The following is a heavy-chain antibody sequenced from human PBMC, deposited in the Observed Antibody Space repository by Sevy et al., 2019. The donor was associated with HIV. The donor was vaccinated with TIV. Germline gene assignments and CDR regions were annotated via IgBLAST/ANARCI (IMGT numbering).Heavy chain of an antibody. V-gene: IGHV4-39*01. Sequence: SETLSLTCTVSGGSISSSSYYWGWIRQPPGKGLEWIGSIYYSGSTYYSPSLKSRVTISIDTSKNQFSLKLSSVTAADTAVYYCARSIVTTKGTFDYWGQGTLVTVSS. D-gene: IGHD4-4*01. CDR3: ARSIVTTKGTFDY. J-gene: IGHJ4*02. CDR1: GGSISSSSYY. CDR2: IYYSGST.